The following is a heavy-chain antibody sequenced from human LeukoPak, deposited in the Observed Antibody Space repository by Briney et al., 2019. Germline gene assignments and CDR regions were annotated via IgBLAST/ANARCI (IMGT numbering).Heavy chain of an antibody. CDR1: GGTFSSYA. V-gene: IGHV1-69*05. CDR2: IIPIFGTA. J-gene: IGHJ3*02. Sequence: SVKVSCKASGGTFSSYAISWVRQAPGQGLEWMGGIIPIFGTANYAQKFQGRVTITTDESTGTAYMELSSLRSEDTAVYYCARSAGYCSSTSCRVNDAFDIWGQGTMVTVSS. D-gene: IGHD2-2*01. CDR3: ARSAGYCSSTSCRVNDAFDI.